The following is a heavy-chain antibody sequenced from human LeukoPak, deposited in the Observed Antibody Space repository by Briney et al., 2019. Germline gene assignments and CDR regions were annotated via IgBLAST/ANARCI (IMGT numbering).Heavy chain of an antibody. Sequence: GASVKVFCKASGYTFTSYGISWVRQAPGQGLEWMGWISAYNGNTNYAQKLQGRVTMTTDTSTSTAYMELRSLRSDDTAVYYCARKRSIAAAGPGSWFDPWGQGTLVTVSS. CDR1: GYTFTSYG. J-gene: IGHJ5*02. CDR3: ARKRSIAAAGPGSWFDP. D-gene: IGHD6-13*01. CDR2: ISAYNGNT. V-gene: IGHV1-18*01.